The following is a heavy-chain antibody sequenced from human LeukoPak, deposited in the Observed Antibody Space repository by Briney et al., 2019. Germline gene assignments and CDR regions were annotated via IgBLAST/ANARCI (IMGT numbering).Heavy chain of an antibody. CDR2: ISYDGSNK. J-gene: IGHJ4*02. Sequence: GGSLRLSCAASGFTFSSYAMHWVRQAPGKGLEWVAVISYDGSNKYYADSVKGRFTISRDNSKNTLYLQMNSLRAEDTAVYYCARDSLQWLVRGPDYWGQGTLVTVSS. D-gene: IGHD6-19*01. CDR3: ARDSLQWLVRGPDY. V-gene: IGHV3-30-3*01. CDR1: GFTFSSYA.